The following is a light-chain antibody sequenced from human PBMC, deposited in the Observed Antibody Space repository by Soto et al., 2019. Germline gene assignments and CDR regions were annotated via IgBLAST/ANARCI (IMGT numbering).Light chain of an antibody. Sequence: EIVLTQSPATRSLSRGEIATLSCRASQSVRSDLALYQQKPGQAPRLLIYDASRRATGIPARFSGSGSGTDFTLTISSLEPEDFAVYYCQQLNNWPLTFGGGTKVDI. V-gene: IGKV3-11*01. CDR1: QSVRSD. J-gene: IGKJ4*01. CDR3: QQLNNWPLT. CDR2: DAS.